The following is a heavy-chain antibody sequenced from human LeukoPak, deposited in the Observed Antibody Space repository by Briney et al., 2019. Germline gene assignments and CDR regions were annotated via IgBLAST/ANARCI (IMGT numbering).Heavy chain of an antibody. D-gene: IGHD3-22*01. CDR2: ISYDGSNK. Sequence: GGSLRLSCAASGFTFSSYAMHWVRQAPGKGLEWVAVISYDGSNKYYADSVKGRFTISRDNSKNTLYLQMNSLRAEDTAVYYCARDHYDSSGYYLLPYFDYWGQGTLVTVSS. J-gene: IGHJ4*02. V-gene: IGHV3-30-3*01. CDR1: GFTFSSYA. CDR3: ARDHYDSSGYYLLPYFDY.